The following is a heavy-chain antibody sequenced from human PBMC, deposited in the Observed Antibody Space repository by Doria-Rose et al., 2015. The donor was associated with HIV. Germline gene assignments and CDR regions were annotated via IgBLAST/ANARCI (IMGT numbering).Heavy chain of an antibody. Sequence: APGQGLEWMGIISPGDGTTTYTQIFQGRITMTKNTSASTVYMQLSSLRSDDTAVYYCARAPMSSWYHYFDYWGQGTLVTVSS. CDR2: ISPGDGTT. J-gene: IGHJ4*02. CDR3: ARAPMSSWYHYFDY. D-gene: IGHD6-13*01. V-gene: IGHV1-46*01.